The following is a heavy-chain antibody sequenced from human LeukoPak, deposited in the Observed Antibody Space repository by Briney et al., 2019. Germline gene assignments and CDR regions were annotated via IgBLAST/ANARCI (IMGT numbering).Heavy chain of an antibody. CDR3: ADYVDTPTENTIDY. CDR2: INPNSGGT. Sequence: ASVKVSCKASGYTFTGYYMHWVRQAPGQGLEWMGWINPNSGGTNYAQKFQGRVTMTRDTSISTAYMELSRLRSDDTAVYYCADYVDTPTENTIDYWGQGTLVTVSS. V-gene: IGHV1-2*02. D-gene: IGHD3-10*02. CDR1: GYTFTGYY. J-gene: IGHJ4*02.